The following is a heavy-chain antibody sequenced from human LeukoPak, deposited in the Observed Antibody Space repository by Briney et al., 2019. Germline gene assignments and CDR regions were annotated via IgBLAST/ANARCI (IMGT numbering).Heavy chain of an antibody. CDR3: ARVVKYRSGPLTDLLPYYFDY. CDR1: GYTFTIYG. CDR2: INAGNGNT. D-gene: IGHD6-19*01. J-gene: IGHJ4*02. Sequence: ASVNVSFKGSGYTFTIYGMHWVRQAPGQRQEWMGWINAGNGNTKYSQEFQGRGTITRDTSASTAYIELSSLRSEHMAVYYCARVVKYRSGPLTDLLPYYFDYWGQGTLVTVSS. V-gene: IGHV1-3*03.